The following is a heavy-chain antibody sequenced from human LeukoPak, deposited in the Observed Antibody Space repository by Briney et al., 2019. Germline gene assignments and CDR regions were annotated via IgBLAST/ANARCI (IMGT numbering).Heavy chain of an antibody. V-gene: IGHV3-23*01. J-gene: IGHJ6*02. CDR3: ATIPTGGLVRAGVIDV. Sequence: GGSLRLSCAASGFTFRSSAMSWVRQAPGKGPEWVSAISGSGDSTYYADSVKGRFTISRDNAKNSVYLQMDSLKDEDTAVYYCATIPTGGLVRAGVIDVWGQGTTVTVSS. CDR1: GFTFRSSA. CDR2: ISGSGDST. D-gene: IGHD2-21*01.